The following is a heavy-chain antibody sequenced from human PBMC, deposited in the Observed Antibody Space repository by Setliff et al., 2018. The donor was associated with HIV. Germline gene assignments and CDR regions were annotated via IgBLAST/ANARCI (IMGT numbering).Heavy chain of an antibody. CDR3: ASSPHYYDVRELYYYYMDV. V-gene: IGHV4-61*09. CDR2: IYTSGST. Sequence: SETLSLTCTVSAGSISSGSYYWNWIRQPAGKGLEWIGYIYTSGSTNYNPSLKSRVTISVDTSKNQFSLKLSSVTAADTAVYYCASSPHYYDVRELYYYYMDVWGKGTTVTVSS. J-gene: IGHJ6*03. D-gene: IGHD3-22*01. CDR1: AGSISSGSYY.